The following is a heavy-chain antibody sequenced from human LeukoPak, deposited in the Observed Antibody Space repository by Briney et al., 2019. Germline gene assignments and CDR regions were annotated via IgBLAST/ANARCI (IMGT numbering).Heavy chain of an antibody. CDR1: GFTFSTYA. Sequence: GGSLRLSCAASGFTFSTYAMHWVRQAPGKGLEWVAVISYDGSNKYYADSVKGRFTISRDNAKNSLYLQMNSLRAEDTAVYYCASGHSSYAFDIWGQGSMVTVSS. J-gene: IGHJ3*02. D-gene: IGHD6-6*01. CDR2: ISYDGSNK. V-gene: IGHV3-30*04. CDR3: ASGHSSYAFDI.